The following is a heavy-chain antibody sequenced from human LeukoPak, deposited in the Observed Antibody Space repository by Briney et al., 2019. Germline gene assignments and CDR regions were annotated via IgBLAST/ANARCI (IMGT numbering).Heavy chain of an antibody. D-gene: IGHD6-19*01. CDR2: ISGSGGST. V-gene: IGHV3-23*01. Sequence: GGSLRLSCAASGFTFSSYAMNWVRQAPGKGLEWVSVISGSGGSTYYADSVRGRFTISRDNSKNTLYLQMNSLRAEDTAVYYCAKMTLAVAHYPNYYYYGMDVWGQGPTVTVSS. J-gene: IGHJ6*02. CDR1: GFTFSSYA. CDR3: AKMTLAVAHYPNYYYYGMDV.